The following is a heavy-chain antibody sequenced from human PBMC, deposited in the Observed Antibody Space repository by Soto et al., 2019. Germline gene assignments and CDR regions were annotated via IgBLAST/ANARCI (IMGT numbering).Heavy chain of an antibody. CDR2: IIPVFGIV. CDR1: GGNPSNSA. V-gene: IGHV1-69*01. J-gene: IGHJ6*02. CDR3: AGGRIVVAGSSASYGMDV. Sequence: QVHLLLQSGAAVKKPGSSVKVSCKASGGNPSNSAISWVRQAPGQGLEWVGGIIPVFGIVSYAQNFQGRGTNTADESTSTAYIELSSLRSEDTAVYFCAGGRIVVAGSSASYGMDVWGQGTTVTVSS. D-gene: IGHD6-19*01.